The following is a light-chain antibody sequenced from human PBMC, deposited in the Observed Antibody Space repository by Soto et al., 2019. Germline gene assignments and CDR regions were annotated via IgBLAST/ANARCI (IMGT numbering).Light chain of an antibody. CDR2: AAS. V-gene: IGKV1-39*01. Sequence: DIQMTQSPSSLSASIGDRVTITCRASQNIDTYLNWFQQKPGKAPNLLIYAASTLESGVPSRFSGSGSGTDFTLTISSLQPDDFATYYCQQIHSFPRTVGQGTKVDIK. CDR3: QQIHSFPRT. CDR1: QNIDTY. J-gene: IGKJ1*01.